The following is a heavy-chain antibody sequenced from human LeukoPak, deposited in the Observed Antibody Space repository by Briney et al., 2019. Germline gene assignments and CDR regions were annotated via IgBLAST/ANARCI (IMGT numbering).Heavy chain of an antibody. V-gene: IGHV4-39*01. J-gene: IGHJ6*03. Sequence: SEPRSLTCNVSGGSIGSSSYYWGWSCQPRGKGLEWFGRIYYSGSTYYNPSVQRRVTVTVHRSQNKFSRKPSDVSTADRVMVYCARHAVGSGSYYTHYYYYLDVWGKGATVTISS. CDR1: GGSIGSSSYY. CDR2: IYYSGST. D-gene: IGHD3-10*01. CDR3: ARHAVGSGSYYTHYYYYLDV.